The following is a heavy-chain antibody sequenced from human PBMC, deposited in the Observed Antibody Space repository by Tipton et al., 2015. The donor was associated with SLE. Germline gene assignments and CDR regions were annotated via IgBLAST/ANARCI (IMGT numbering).Heavy chain of an antibody. CDR1: GGSISSSSYY. J-gene: IGHJ6*02. D-gene: IGHD4-17*01. CDR3: ARDRIKAVTSSGGMDV. Sequence: TLSLTCTVSGGSISSSSYYWGWIRQPPGKGLEWIGSIYHSGSTYYNPSLKSRVTISVDASKNQFSLKLSSVTAADTTVYYCARDRIKAVTSSGGMDVWGQGTTVTVSS. V-gene: IGHV4-39*07. CDR2: IYHSGST.